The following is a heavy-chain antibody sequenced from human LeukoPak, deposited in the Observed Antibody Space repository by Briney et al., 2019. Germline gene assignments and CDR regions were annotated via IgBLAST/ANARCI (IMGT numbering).Heavy chain of an antibody. J-gene: IGHJ4*02. CDR3: VRDPSGSGFAFDS. D-gene: IGHD1-1*01. V-gene: IGHV3-33*01. CDR1: GFIFSNDA. CDR2: IWFDGSNK. Sequence: GGALRLSCAASGFIFSNDAMHWVRQAPGKGLEWVAFIWFDGSNKHYADSVKGRFTISRDNSEDTLYLQMNSLRAEDTAVYYCVRDPSGSGFAFDSWGQGALVTVSS.